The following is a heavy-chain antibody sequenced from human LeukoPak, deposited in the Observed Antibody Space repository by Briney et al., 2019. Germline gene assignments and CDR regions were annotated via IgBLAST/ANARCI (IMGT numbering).Heavy chain of an antibody. CDR2: INPNSGGT. V-gene: IGHV1-2*02. CDR3: ARDLTMVRGVIIRAFDY. D-gene: IGHD3-10*01. CDR1: GYTFTGYY. Sequence: ASVKVSCKASGYTFTGYYMHWVRQAPGQGLEWMGWINPNSGGTNYAQKFQGRVTMTRDTSISTAYVELSRLRSDDTAVYYCARDLTMVRGVIIRAFDYWGQGTLVTVSS. J-gene: IGHJ4*02.